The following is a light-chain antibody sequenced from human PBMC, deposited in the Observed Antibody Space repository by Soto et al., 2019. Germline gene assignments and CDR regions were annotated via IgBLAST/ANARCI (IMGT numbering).Light chain of an antibody. J-gene: IGKJ4*01. CDR3: QQNYRVPLT. CDR2: WTS. Sequence: DIVMTQSPDSLAVSLGERATINCKSSQSVLYSSDNKNYLAWYQQKPGQPPKLLIYWTSTPESGVPDRFSGAASGADFTLSSSSLQAEDVAVYYCQQNYRVPLTFGGGTKVEIK. V-gene: IGKV4-1*01. CDR1: QSVLYSSDNKNY.